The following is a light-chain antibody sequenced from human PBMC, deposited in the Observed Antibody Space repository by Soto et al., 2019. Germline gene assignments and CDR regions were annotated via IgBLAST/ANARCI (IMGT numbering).Light chain of an antibody. Sequence: EIVLTHSPVTLSLSPGERATLSCRASQSVDNYLAWYQQKPGQATRLLIYGASTRATGIPARFSGSGSGTEFTLTISSLQSEDFAVYYCQQYDNWPLTFGGGTKVDIK. CDR3: QQYDNWPLT. J-gene: IGKJ4*01. CDR1: QSVDNY. V-gene: IGKV3-15*01. CDR2: GAS.